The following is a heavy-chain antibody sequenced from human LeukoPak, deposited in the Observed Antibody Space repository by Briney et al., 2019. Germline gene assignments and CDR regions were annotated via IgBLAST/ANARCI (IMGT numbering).Heavy chain of an antibody. J-gene: IGHJ4*02. CDR3: ASDPGDGYNPDY. Sequence: GGSLRLSCAASGFTFSSYWMHWVRQAPGKGLVWVSRINSDGSSTSYADSVKGRFTISRDNAKNTLYLQMNSLRAEDTAVYYCASDPGDGYNPDYWGQGTLVTVSS. D-gene: IGHD5-24*01. V-gene: IGHV3-74*01. CDR1: GFTFSSYW. CDR2: INSDGSST.